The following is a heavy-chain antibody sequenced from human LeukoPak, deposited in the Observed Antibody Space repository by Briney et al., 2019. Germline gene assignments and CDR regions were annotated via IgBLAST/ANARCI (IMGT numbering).Heavy chain of an antibody. D-gene: IGHD5-12*01. V-gene: IGHV3-43*01. Sequence: GGSLRLSCAASGFTFDDYTMHWVRQAPGKGLEWVSLISWDGGSTYYADSVKGRFTISRDNSKNSLYLQMNSLRTEDTALYYCAKDSRGYSGYDREQQLVLDYWGQGTLVTVSP. J-gene: IGHJ4*02. CDR3: AKDSRGYSGYDREQQLVLDY. CDR2: ISWDGGST. CDR1: GFTFDDYT.